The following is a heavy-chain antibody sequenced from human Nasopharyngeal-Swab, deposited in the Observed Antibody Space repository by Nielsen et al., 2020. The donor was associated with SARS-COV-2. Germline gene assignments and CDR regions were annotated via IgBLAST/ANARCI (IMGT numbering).Heavy chain of an antibody. CDR3: ARHSSDYHSYYYYYMDV. CDR2: IYYSGST. V-gene: IGHV4-39*01. D-gene: IGHD3-16*01. Sequence: SETLSLTCTVSGGSIGSSSYYWGWIRQPPGKGLEWIGSIYYSGSTYYNPSLKSRVTISVDTSKNQFSLKLSSVTAADTAVYYCARHSSDYHSYYYYYMDVWGKGTTVTVSS. J-gene: IGHJ6*03. CDR1: GGSIGSSSYY.